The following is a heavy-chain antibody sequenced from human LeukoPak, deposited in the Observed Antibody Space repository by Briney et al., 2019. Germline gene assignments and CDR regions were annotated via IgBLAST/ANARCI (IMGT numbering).Heavy chain of an antibody. Sequence: RASVKVSCKASGYTFTRHYMHWVRQAPGQGLEWMGIINPSSDSTTYAQKFQGRITMTRDTSTSTVYMDLSSLRSEDTAVYYCARVQCCSYYNGMDVWGQGTTVTVSS. CDR1: GYTFTRHY. J-gene: IGHJ6*02. CDR3: ARVQCCSYYNGMDV. D-gene: IGHD2-15*01. V-gene: IGHV1-46*01. CDR2: INPSSDST.